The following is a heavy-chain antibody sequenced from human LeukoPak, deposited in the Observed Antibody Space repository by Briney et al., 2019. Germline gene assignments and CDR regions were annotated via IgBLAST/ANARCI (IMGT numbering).Heavy chain of an antibody. Sequence: GASVKVSCKASGYTFTGYYMHWVRQAPGQGLEWMGWINPNSGGTNYAQKFQGRVTMTRDTSISTAYMELSRLRSDDTAVYYCAGVGYDSSGSTHYFDYWGQGTLVTVSS. V-gene: IGHV1-2*02. CDR2: INPNSGGT. CDR1: GYTFTGYY. CDR3: AGVGYDSSGSTHYFDY. D-gene: IGHD3-22*01. J-gene: IGHJ4*02.